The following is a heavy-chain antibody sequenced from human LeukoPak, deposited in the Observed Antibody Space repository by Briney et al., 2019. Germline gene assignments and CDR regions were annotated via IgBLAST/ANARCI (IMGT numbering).Heavy chain of an antibody. J-gene: IGHJ1*01. CDR1: GFTLNNYA. D-gene: IGHD1-1*01. CDR3: ARDLPISTNWNSEYFQH. CDR2: ISFDGIND. V-gene: IGHV3-30*04. Sequence: PGGSLRLSCAGSGFTLNNYALHWVRQAPGKGLEWVAVISFDGINDSYADSVKGRFTISRDNSKNTVHLQMNSLRPEDSAVYYCARDLPISTNWNSEYFQHWGQGTLVTVSS.